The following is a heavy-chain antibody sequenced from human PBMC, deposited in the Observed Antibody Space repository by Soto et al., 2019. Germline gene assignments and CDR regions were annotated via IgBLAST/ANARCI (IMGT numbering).Heavy chain of an antibody. CDR1: GGSISSGDYY. Sequence: SATLSLTCTVSGGSISSGDYYWSWIRQPPGKGLEWIGYIYYSGSTYYNPSLKSRVTISVDTSKNQFSLKLSSVTAADTAVYYCASSFQRDYYDSSGYYLDYWGQGTLVTVSS. CDR2: IYYSGST. V-gene: IGHV4-30-4*01. J-gene: IGHJ4*02. D-gene: IGHD3-22*01. CDR3: ASSFQRDYYDSSGYYLDY.